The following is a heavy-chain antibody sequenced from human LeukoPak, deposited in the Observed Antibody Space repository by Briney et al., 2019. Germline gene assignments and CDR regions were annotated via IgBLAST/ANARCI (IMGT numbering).Heavy chain of an antibody. J-gene: IGHJ4*02. Sequence: GGSMRLSCAASGFAFTAYGMNWVRQAPGKGLEWLSYIGPGPSRTYYADSVRGRFVISRDDAKNSLYLQMSSLRAEDTAVYYCARGRGSIWYYFDYWGQGTLVTVSS. D-gene: IGHD6-13*01. CDR2: IGPGPSRT. CDR1: GFAFTAYG. V-gene: IGHV3-21*01. CDR3: ARGRGSIWYYFDY.